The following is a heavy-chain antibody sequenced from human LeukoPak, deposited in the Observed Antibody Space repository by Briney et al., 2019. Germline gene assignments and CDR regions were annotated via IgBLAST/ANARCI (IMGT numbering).Heavy chain of an antibody. D-gene: IGHD5-12*01. CDR1: GFTFDDYA. Sequence: GRSLRLSRAASGFTFDDYAMHWVRQAPGKGLEWVSGISWISDSIDYADSVKGRLTISRDNAKNSLYLQMNSLRAEDTALYYCAKGIRGATIRDGMDVWGQGTTVTVSS. CDR3: AKGIRGATIRDGMDV. J-gene: IGHJ6*02. CDR2: ISWISDSI. V-gene: IGHV3-9*01.